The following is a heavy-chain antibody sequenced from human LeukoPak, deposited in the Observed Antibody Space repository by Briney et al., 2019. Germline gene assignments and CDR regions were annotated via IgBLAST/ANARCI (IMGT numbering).Heavy chain of an antibody. CDR3: ARYGGTIVGANRCFDY. D-gene: IGHD1-26*01. J-gene: IGHJ4*02. CDR1: GYTFTSYG. V-gene: IGHV1-18*01. CDR2: ISPSNGNT. Sequence: ASVKVSCKASGYTFTSYGISWVRQAPGQGLEWIGWISPSNGNTNYVQNLQGRVTMTTDTSTSTAYMELRSLRSDDTAVYYCARYGGTIVGANRCFDYWGQGTLVTVSS.